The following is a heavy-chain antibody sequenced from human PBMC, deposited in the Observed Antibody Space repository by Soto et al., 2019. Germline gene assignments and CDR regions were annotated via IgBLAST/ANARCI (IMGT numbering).Heavy chain of an antibody. CDR3: TIGSWSCEVFDI. CDR2: IIPMLGIR. J-gene: IGHJ3*02. D-gene: IGHD6-19*01. V-gene: IGHV1-69*02. CDR1: GGTFSTYS. Sequence: QVQLVQSGAEVKKPGSSVKVSCKDSGGTFSTYSMFWVRQAPGQGLEWMGRIIPMLGIRNYAQRFQDRVTITADKSTATAHMELSSLRSEDTALYYCTIGSWSCEVFDIWGQGTMVTVSS.